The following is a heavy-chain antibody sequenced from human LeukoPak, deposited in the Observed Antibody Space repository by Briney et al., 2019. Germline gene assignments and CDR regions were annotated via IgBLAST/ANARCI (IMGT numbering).Heavy chain of an antibody. CDR2: MNPNSGNT. CDR1: GFTFTSHD. J-gene: IGHJ3*02. Sequence: ASVKVSCKASGFTFTSHDYNWVRQATGQGLEWMGWMNPNSGNTGYTQKFQGRVTMTRDTPITTVYMELSSLTSEDTAVYYCARAARGAAAADDAFDIWGQGTMVTVSS. CDR3: ARAARGAAAADDAFDI. D-gene: IGHD6-13*01. V-gene: IGHV1-8*01.